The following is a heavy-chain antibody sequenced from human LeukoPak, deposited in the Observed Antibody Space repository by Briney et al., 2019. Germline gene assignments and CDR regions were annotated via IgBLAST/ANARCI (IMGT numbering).Heavy chain of an antibody. CDR2: VNHSGSA. J-gene: IGHJ5*02. CDR3: ARERASNNHDNWFDP. CDR1: GASFNDYY. Sequence: SETLSLTCAVYGASFNDYYWSWIRHSPTKGLEWIGEVNHSGSAKYNTSLKSRVTISDDKSKNQFFLRLSPVAAADSGVYYGARERASNNHDNWFDPWGQGTLVTVSS. V-gene: IGHV4-34*01.